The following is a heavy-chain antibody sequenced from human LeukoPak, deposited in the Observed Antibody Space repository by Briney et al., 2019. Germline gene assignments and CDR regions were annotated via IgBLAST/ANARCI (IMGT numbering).Heavy chain of an antibody. D-gene: IGHD5-18*01. J-gene: IGHJ6*02. V-gene: IGHV4-59*08. CDR3: ARHGVQIQLWRNYYYGMDV. CDR1: GGSISSYY. CDR2: IYYSGST. Sequence: NPSETLSLTCTVSGGSISSYYWSWIRQPPGKGLEWIGYIYYSGSTNYNPSLKSRVTISVDTSKNQFSLKLSSVTAADTAVYYCARHGVQIQLWRNYYYGMDVWGQGTTVTVSS.